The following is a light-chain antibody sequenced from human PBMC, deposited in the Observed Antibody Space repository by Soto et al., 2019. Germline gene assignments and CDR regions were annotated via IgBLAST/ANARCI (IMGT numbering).Light chain of an antibody. J-gene: IGKJ4*01. CDR3: QQSYSTPPLT. CDR1: QSISSY. V-gene: IGKV1-39*01. Sequence: DIQMTQSPSSLSASVGDRVTITCRASQSISSYLNWYQQKPGKAPKLLISAASSLQSGVPSRFSGRGSGTDFTLTISSLQPEDFATYYCQQSYSTPPLTFGGGTKVEIK. CDR2: AAS.